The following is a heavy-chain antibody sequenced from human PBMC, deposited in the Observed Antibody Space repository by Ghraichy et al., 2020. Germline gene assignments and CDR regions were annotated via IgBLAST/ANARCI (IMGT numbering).Heavy chain of an antibody. D-gene: IGHD3-22*01. V-gene: IGHV1-18*04. Sequence: ASVKVSCKASGDIFETSGFSWVRQAPGQGLEWMGWISGFNGHTSYAQNFQGRVTLTTDASASTAYMELRSLTSDDTAVYYCARDVVYSSGREGFDYWGQGTLVTVSS. CDR3: ARDVVYSSGREGFDY. J-gene: IGHJ4*02. CDR1: GDIFETSG. CDR2: ISGFNGHT.